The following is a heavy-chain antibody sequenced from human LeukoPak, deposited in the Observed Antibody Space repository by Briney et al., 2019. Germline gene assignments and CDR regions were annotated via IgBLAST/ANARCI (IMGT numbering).Heavy chain of an antibody. D-gene: IGHD2-15*01. J-gene: IGHJ4*02. CDR2: IIPILGIT. V-gene: IGHV1-69*04. Sequence: EASVKVSCKASGYAFTGYNMHWVRQAPGQGLEWMGRIIPILGITNYAQKFQGRVTITADKSTSTAYMELSSLRSEDTAVYYCARDRKYCSGGSCYSSSDYWGQGTLVTVSS. CDR1: GYAFTGYN. CDR3: ARDRKYCSGGSCYSSSDY.